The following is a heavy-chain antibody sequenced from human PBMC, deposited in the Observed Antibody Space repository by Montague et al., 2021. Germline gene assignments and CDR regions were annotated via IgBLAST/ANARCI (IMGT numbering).Heavy chain of an antibody. Sequence: SETLSLTCAVSGGSFSGYFWSWVRQPPGRGLEWIGEINYGGTTSNPSLKGRITMSLDTSRNQFSLNLSSVTAADTAMHYCARERDRYYYMDIWGKGTTITVSS. CDR3: ARERDRYYYMDI. J-gene: IGHJ6*03. CDR1: GGSFSGYF. CDR2: INYGGTT. V-gene: IGHV4-34*10.